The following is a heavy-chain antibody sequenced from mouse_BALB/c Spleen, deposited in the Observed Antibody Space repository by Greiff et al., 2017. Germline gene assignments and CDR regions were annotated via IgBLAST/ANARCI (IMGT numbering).Heavy chain of an antibody. Sequence: EVQLQQSGGGLVQPGGSLKLSCAASGFDFSRYWMSWVRQAPGKGLEWIGEINPDSSTINYTPSLKDKFIISRDNAKNTLYLQMSKVRSEDTALYYCANYGSSYFYAMDYWGQGTSVTVSS. V-gene: IGHV4-1*02. CDR3: ANYGSSYFYAMDY. D-gene: IGHD1-1*01. J-gene: IGHJ4*01. CDR1: GFDFSRYW. CDR2: INPDSSTI.